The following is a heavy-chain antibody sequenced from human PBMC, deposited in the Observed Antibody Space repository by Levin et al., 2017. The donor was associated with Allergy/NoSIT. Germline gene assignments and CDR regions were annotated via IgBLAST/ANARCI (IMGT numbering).Heavy chain of an antibody. V-gene: IGHV4-39*01. D-gene: IGHD6-6*01. J-gene: IGHJ4*02. CDR2: IYYSGST. Sequence: SQTLSLPCTVSGGSIRSSSYYWGWIRQPPGKGLEWIGSIYYSGSTYYNPSLKSRVTISVDTSKNQFSLKLSSVTAADTAVYYCAGRIAARSSSPDYWGQGTLVTVSS. CDR3: AGRIAARSSSPDY. CDR1: GGSIRSSSYY.